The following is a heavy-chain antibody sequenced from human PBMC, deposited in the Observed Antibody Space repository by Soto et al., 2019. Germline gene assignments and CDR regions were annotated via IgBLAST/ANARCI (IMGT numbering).Heavy chain of an antibody. D-gene: IGHD6-13*01. CDR2: IIPIFGTA. Sequence: GAPVKVSCKASGYTFSSYAISWVRQAPGQGLEWMGGIIPIFGTANYAQKFQGRVTITADESTSTAYMELSSLRSEDTAVYYCARGAAAAGPRHFDYWGQGTLVTVSS. CDR3: ARGAAAAGPRHFDY. J-gene: IGHJ4*02. V-gene: IGHV1-69*13. CDR1: GYTFSSYA.